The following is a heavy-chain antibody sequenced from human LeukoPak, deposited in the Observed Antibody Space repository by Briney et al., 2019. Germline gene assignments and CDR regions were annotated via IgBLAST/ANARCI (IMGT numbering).Heavy chain of an antibody. J-gene: IGHJ4*02. D-gene: IGHD4-17*01. CDR2: IYYSGST. CDR1: GGSISSRTYY. V-gene: IGHV4-61*01. Sequence: SETLSLTCTVSGGSISSRTYYWSWIRQPPGKGLEWIGYIYYSGSTNYNPSLKSRVTISVDTSKNQFSLKLSSVTAADTAVYYCARERAVTTYYYFDYWGQGTLVTVSS. CDR3: ARERAVTTYYYFDY.